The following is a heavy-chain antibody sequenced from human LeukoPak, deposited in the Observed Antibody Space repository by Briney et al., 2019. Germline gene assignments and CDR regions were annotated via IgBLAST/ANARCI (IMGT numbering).Heavy chain of an antibody. D-gene: IGHD3-22*01. CDR1: GFTFSNYG. J-gene: IGHJ4*02. Sequence: GGSLRLSWAASGFTFSNYGMSWVRQAPGKGLEWVSTISGSGDNSYYADSVRGRFTISRDNSKNTLYLQMNSLRAEDTAVYYCTKKITFYYESSGYDWGQGTLVTVSS. CDR2: ISGSGDNS. CDR3: TKKITFYYESSGYD. V-gene: IGHV3-23*01.